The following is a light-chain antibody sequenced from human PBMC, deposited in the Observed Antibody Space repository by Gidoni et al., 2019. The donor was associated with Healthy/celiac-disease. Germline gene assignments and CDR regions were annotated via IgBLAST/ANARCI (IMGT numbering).Light chain of an antibody. Sequence: QSVLTQPPSVSGAPGQRVIISCTGSSSNIGAGYDVHWYQQLPGTAPKLLIYGNINRPSGVPDRFSGSKSGTSASLAITGLQAEDEADYYCQSYDSSLSASVVFGGGTKLTVL. CDR1: SSNIGAGYD. V-gene: IGLV1-40*01. J-gene: IGLJ2*01. CDR3: QSYDSSLSASVV. CDR2: GNI.